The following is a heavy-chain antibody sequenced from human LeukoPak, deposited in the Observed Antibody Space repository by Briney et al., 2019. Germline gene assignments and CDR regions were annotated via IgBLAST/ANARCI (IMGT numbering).Heavy chain of an antibody. Sequence: ASVTVSCKVSGYTLTELSMHWVRQAPGKGLEWMGGFDPEDGETIYAQTFQGRVTMTEDTSTDTAYMELSSLRSEDTAVYYCATAARYSGSYGYYFDYWGQGTLVTVSS. V-gene: IGHV1-24*01. CDR2: FDPEDGET. CDR3: ATAARYSGSYGYYFDY. J-gene: IGHJ4*02. D-gene: IGHD1-26*01. CDR1: GYTLTELS.